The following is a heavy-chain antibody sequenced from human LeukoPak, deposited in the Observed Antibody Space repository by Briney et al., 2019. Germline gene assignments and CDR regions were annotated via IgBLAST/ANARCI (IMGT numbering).Heavy chain of an antibody. CDR3: ARGGAGTTYCDY. V-gene: IGHV1-8*01. CDR1: GYTFTSYD. CDR2: MNPNSGNT. Sequence: ASVKVSCKASGYTFTSYDINWVRQATGQGLEWMGWMNPNSGNTGYAQKFQGRVSMTRNTSISTAYMELSSLRSEDTAVYYCARGGAGTTYCDYWGQGTLVTVSS. D-gene: IGHD1-7*01. J-gene: IGHJ4*02.